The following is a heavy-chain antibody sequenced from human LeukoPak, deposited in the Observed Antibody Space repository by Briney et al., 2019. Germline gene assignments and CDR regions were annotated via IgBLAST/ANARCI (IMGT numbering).Heavy chain of an antibody. CDR2: ISGSGDST. CDR3: ARVKNYDILTGYYFDY. CDR1: GGSISSYQ. D-gene: IGHD3-9*01. J-gene: IGHJ4*02. V-gene: IGHV3-23*01. Sequence: PSETLSLTCTVSGGSISSYQWSWIRQTPGKGLEWVSGISGSGDSTYYADSVKGRFTISRDNSKNTVYLQMNSLRSDDTAVYYCARVKNYDILTGYYFDYWGQGTLVTVSS.